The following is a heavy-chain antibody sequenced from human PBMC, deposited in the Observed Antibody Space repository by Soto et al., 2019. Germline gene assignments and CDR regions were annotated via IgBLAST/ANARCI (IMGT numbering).Heavy chain of an antibody. CDR1: GGSFSGYY. J-gene: IGHJ6*02. CDR2: INHSGST. V-gene: IGHV4-34*01. D-gene: IGHD5-12*01. Sequence: QVQLQQWGAGLLKPSETLSLTCAVYGGSFSGYYWSWIRQPPGTGLEWIGEINHSGSTHYNPSLKSRVTISVGASKNQFSLKLSSVTAADTAVYYCARVFAVATITYYYYYGMDVWGQGTTVTVSS. CDR3: ARVFAVATITYYYYYGMDV.